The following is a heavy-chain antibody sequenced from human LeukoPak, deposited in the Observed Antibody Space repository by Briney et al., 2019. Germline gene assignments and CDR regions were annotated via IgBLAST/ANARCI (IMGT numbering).Heavy chain of an antibody. V-gene: IGHV3-23*01. CDR1: GFTFRSCS. CDR2: ICGNGAPKDYADGTT. D-gene: IGHD5-18*01. J-gene: IGHJ5*02. Sequence: GGSLRLSCVASGFTFRSCSMSWVRQAPGKGLEWVATICGNGAPKDYADGTTYYADSVKGRFTISRDNSKNTLYLQMNSLRAEDTAVYYCAKPDTAMVDTAFDPWGQGTLVTVSS. CDR3: AKPDTAMVDTAFDP.